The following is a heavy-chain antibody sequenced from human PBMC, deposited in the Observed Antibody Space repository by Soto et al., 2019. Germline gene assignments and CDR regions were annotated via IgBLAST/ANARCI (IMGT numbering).Heavy chain of an antibody. D-gene: IGHD6-19*01. Sequence: GGSLRVSCSASGFTFSSYAMHWVRQAPGKGLEYVSAISSNGGSTYYADSVKGRFTISRDNSKNTLYLQMSSLRAEDTAVYYCVKAGDSSGWYDYYWGQGTLVTVSS. CDR2: ISSNGGST. CDR3: VKAGDSSGWYDYY. CDR1: GFTFSSYA. V-gene: IGHV3-64D*08. J-gene: IGHJ4*02.